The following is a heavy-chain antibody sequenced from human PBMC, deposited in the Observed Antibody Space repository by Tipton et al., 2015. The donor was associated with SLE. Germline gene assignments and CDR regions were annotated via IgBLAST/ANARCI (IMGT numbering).Heavy chain of an antibody. CDR1: GGSISGYY. CDR2: IYTSGST. V-gene: IGHV4-4*07. J-gene: IGHJ4*02. D-gene: IGHD6-19*01. CDR3: ARGVVAGTSGFDY. Sequence: TLSLTCTVSGGSISGYYWSWIRQPAGKGLEWIGRIYTSGSTNYNPSLKSRVTMSVDTSKNQFSPKLRSVTAADTAVYYCARGVVAGTSGFDYWGQGTLVTVSS.